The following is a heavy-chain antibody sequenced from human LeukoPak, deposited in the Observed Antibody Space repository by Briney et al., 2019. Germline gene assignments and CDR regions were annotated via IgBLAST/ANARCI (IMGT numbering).Heavy chain of an antibody. D-gene: IGHD6-25*01. CDR2: ISGSGGST. Sequence: GGSLRLSCADSGFTFSSYAMSWVRQVPGKGLEWVSTISGSGGSTYYADSVKGRFTSSRDNSKNTLYLQMNSLRVEDTAVYFCARTFNGFDPTFDYWGQGTLVTVSS. CDR3: ARTFNGFDPTFDY. CDR1: GFTFSSYA. V-gene: IGHV3-23*01. J-gene: IGHJ4*02.